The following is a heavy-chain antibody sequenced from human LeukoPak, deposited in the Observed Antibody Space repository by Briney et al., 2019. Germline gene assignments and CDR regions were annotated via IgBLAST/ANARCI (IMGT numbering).Heavy chain of an antibody. Sequence: ASVKVSCKASGGTFSSYAISWVRQAPGQGLEWMGGIIPIFGTANYAQKFQGRVTITTDESTSTAYMELSSLRSEDTAVYYCAQPLYTVEHAFDIWGQGTMVTVSS. D-gene: IGHD4-23*01. CDR1: GGTFSSYA. CDR2: IIPIFGTA. V-gene: IGHV1-69*05. J-gene: IGHJ3*02. CDR3: AQPLYTVEHAFDI.